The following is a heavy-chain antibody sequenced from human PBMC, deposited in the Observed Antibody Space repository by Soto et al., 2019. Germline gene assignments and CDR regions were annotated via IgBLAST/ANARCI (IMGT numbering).Heavy chain of an antibody. Sequence: QVQLVESGGGVVQPGRSLRLSCAASGFTFSSYGMHWVRQAPGKGLEWVAVISYDGSNKYYADPVKGRFTISRDNSKNTLYLQMNSLRAEDTAVYYCAKADYSNYVLDYWGQGTLVTVSS. CDR1: GFTFSSYG. V-gene: IGHV3-30*18. D-gene: IGHD4-4*01. CDR2: ISYDGSNK. J-gene: IGHJ4*02. CDR3: AKADYSNYVLDY.